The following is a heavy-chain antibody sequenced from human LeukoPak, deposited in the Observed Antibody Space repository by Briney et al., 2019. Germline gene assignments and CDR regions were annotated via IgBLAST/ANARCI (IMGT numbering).Heavy chain of an antibody. CDR3: VRETTTEYYDSSGYYRQTEVFDA. J-gene: IGHJ3*01. V-gene: IGHV4-61*01. CDR1: GDSVRSDTYY. Sequence: PSETLSLTRTVSGDSVRSDTYYWSWIRQPPGKGLEWIGFVYYSGRTNYNASLKSRVTMSVDTSKNQFSLMLRSVTAADTAVYYCVRETTTEYYDSSGYYRQTEVFDAWGQGTMVTVSS. D-gene: IGHD3-22*01. CDR2: VYYSGRT.